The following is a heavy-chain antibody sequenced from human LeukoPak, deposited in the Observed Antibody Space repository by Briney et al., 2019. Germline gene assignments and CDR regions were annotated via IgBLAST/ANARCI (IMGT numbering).Heavy chain of an antibody. CDR3: AKKVYDNIPDAFDI. CDR1: GFTFSSYW. D-gene: IGHD3-22*01. V-gene: IGHV3-23*01. Sequence: GGSLRLSCAASGFTFSSYWMSWVRQTPGKGLEWVSTISGSGGSTYYADSVTGRFTISRDNSQNTLYLQMNSLRAEDTAVYYCAKKVYDNIPDAFDIWGQGTMVTVSS. J-gene: IGHJ3*02. CDR2: ISGSGGST.